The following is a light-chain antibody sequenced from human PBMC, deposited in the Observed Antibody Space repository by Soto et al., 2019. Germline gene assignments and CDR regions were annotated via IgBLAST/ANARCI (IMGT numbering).Light chain of an antibody. CDR2: EVR. CDR1: MRDVGAYNL. V-gene: IGLV2-14*01. Sequence: QSALTQPASVSGSAGQSITISCSGTMRDVGAYNLVSWYQQHPGTAPKLIIYEVRNRPSGISSRFSGSRSGNTASLVITGLRPEDEADYYCVAWDDNLSSRVFGGGTQLTVL. J-gene: IGLJ3*02. CDR3: VAWDDNLSSRV.